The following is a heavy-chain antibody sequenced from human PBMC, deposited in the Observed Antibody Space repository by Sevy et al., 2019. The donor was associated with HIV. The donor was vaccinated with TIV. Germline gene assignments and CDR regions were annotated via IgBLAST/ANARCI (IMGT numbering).Heavy chain of an antibody. Sequence: ASMKVSCKASGFNFASYDIYWVRQATGQGLEWMGWMNTNTGNTGFAQKFQGRVTMTRNTSITTAYMELSNLRSEDTAVYYCARVSGWHLPYGMDVWGQGTTVTVSS. CDR2: MNTNTGNT. J-gene: IGHJ6*01. D-gene: IGHD6-19*01. CDR3: ARVSGWHLPYGMDV. CDR1: GFNFASYD. V-gene: IGHV1-8*02.